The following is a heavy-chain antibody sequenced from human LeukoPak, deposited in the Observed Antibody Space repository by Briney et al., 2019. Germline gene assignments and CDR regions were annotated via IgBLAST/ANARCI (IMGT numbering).Heavy chain of an antibody. Sequence: GGSLRLSCAASGFTFSSHSMNWVRQAPGKGLEWVSSISSSSSYIYYADSVKGRFTISRDNAKNSLYLQMNSLRAEDTAVYYCARVRSSSSRYYYMDVWGKGTTVTVSS. CDR1: GFTFSSHS. CDR3: ARVRSSSSRYYYMDV. D-gene: IGHD6-6*01. V-gene: IGHV3-21*01. CDR2: ISSSSSYI. J-gene: IGHJ6*03.